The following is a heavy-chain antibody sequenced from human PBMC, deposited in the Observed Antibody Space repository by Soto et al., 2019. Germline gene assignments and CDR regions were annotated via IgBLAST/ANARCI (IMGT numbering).Heavy chain of an antibody. D-gene: IGHD1-26*01. CDR2: IYPGDSDI. J-gene: IGHJ4*02. V-gene: IGHV5-51*01. CDR1: GYSFTSYW. Sequence: PGESLKISCKASGYSFTSYWIGWVRQMPGKGLEWMGIIYPGDSDIRYSPSFQGQVTISADKSISTAYLQWSSLKASDTAMYYCATFPSILGATAHFDYWGQGTLVTVSS. CDR3: ATFPSILGATAHFDY.